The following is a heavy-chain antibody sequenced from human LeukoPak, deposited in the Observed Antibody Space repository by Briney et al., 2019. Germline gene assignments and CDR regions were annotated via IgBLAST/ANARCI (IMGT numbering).Heavy chain of an antibody. V-gene: IGHV3-53*01. D-gene: IGHD3-10*01. Sequence: PGGSLRLSCAASGFSVNSNYMSWVRQAPGKGLEWVSVISGGGSTYCADSVKGRFTISRDISKNTLYLQMNSLRAEDTAVYYCARGGGSGSYESFDYWGQGALVTVSS. CDR3: ARGGGSGSYESFDY. CDR1: GFSVNSNY. CDR2: ISGGGST. J-gene: IGHJ4*02.